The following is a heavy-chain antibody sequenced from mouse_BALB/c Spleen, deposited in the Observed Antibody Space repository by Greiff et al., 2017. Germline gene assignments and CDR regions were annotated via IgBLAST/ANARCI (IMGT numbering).Heavy chain of an antibody. D-gene: IGHD1-2*01. CDR1: GYTFTNYW. CDR3: ARGNYGPAWFAY. Sequence: VKLQESGAELVRPGTSVKISCKASGYTFTNYWLGWVKQRPGHGLEWIGDIYPGGGYTNYNEKFKGKATLTADTSSSTAYMQLSSLTSEDSAVYFCARGNYGPAWFAYWGQGTLVTVSA. V-gene: IGHV1-63*02. J-gene: IGHJ3*01. CDR2: IYPGGGYT.